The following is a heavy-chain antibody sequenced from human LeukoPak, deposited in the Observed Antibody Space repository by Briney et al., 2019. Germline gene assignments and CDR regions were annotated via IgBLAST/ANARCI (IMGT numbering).Heavy chain of an antibody. D-gene: IGHD1-26*01. V-gene: IGHV7-4-1*02. Sequence: ASVKVSCKASGGTFSSYGISWVRQAPGQGLVWMGWINTNTGNPTYGQGFTGRFVFSLDTSVSTAYLQITSLKAEDTAMYYCARDLSGDYWGQGTLVTVSS. CDR3: ARDLSGDY. CDR1: GGTFSSYG. J-gene: IGHJ4*02. CDR2: INTNTGNP.